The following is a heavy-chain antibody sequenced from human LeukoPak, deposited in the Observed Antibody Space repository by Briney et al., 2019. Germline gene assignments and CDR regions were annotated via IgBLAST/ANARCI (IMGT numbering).Heavy chain of an antibody. CDR2: IYYSGST. CDR3: AGVIGVVVPAAISPPINYYYGMDV. CDR1: GGSISSYY. V-gene: IGHV4-59*01. Sequence: KPSETLSLTCTVSGGSISSYYWSWIRQPPGKGLEWIGYIYYSGSTNYNPSLKSRVTISVDTSKNQFSLKLSSVTAVDTAVYYCAGVIGVVVPAAISPPINYYYGMDVWGQGTTVTVSS. J-gene: IGHJ6*02. D-gene: IGHD2-2*01.